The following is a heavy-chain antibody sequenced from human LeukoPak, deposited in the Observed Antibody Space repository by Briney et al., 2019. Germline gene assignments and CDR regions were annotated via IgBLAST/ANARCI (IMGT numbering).Heavy chain of an antibody. V-gene: IGHV3-21*01. CDR1: GFTFSSYS. CDR3: AREVLGVTTINWFDP. J-gene: IGHJ5*02. D-gene: IGHD4-11*01. CDR2: ISSSSSYI. Sequence: TGGSLRLSCAASGFTFSSYSMNWVRQAPGKGLEWVSSISSSSSYIYYADSVKGRFTISRDNAKNSLYLQMNSLRAEDTAVYYCAREVLGVTTINWFDPWGQGTLVTVSS.